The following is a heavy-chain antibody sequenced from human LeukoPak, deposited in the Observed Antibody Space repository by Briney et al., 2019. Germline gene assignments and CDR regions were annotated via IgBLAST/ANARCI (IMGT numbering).Heavy chain of an antibody. D-gene: IGHD3-10*01. V-gene: IGHV1-18*01. J-gene: IGHJ6*02. CDR3: ARAGTYYYGSGSEPSLNYYGMDV. CDR1: GYTFTSYG. CDR2: ISAYNGNT. Sequence: ASVKVSCKASGYTFTSYGISRVRPAPGQGLEWMGWISAYNGNTNYAQKLQGRVTMTTDTSTSTAYMEPRSLRSDDTAEYYCARAGTYYYGSGSEPSLNYYGMDVWGQGTTVTVSS.